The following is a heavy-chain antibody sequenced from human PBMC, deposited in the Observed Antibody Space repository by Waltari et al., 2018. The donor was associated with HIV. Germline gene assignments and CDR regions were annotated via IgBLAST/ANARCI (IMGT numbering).Heavy chain of an antibody. V-gene: IGHV3-72*01. CDR1: GFTLSDPY. D-gene: IGHD2-15*01. Sequence: EVKLVVSGGGLVQPGGSLRLSCAVSGFTLSDPYMDWVRQAPGKGLEWVGRSRSNANGYTTEYAASVEGRFSISRDEASNSAYLQMNSLKTEDTAVYFCGRGAAGSVSDYWGPGTLVTVSS. CDR3: GRGAAGSVSDY. CDR2: SRSNANGYTT. J-gene: IGHJ4*02.